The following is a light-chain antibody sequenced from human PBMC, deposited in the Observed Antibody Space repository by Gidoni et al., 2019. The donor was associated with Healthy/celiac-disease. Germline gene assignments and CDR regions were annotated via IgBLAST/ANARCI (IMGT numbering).Light chain of an antibody. Sequence: SVGDRVTITCRASQSISSYLNWYQQKPGKAPKLLIYAASSLQSGVPSRFSGSGSGTDFTRTISSLQPEDFATYYCQQSYSTPLTFGGGTKVEIK. V-gene: IGKV1-39*01. CDR3: QQSYSTPLT. CDR1: QSISSY. J-gene: IGKJ4*01. CDR2: AAS.